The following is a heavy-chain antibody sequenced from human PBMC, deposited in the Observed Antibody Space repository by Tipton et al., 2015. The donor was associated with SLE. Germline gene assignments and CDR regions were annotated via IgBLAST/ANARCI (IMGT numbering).Heavy chain of an antibody. J-gene: IGHJ4*02. CDR3: ARPYYDFWSGYLY. CDR1: GGSISSSSHY. D-gene: IGHD3-3*01. Sequence: TLSLTCTVSGGSISSSSHYWGWIRQPPGKGLEWIGNIYYSGSTYYNPSLKSRVTISVDTSKNQFSLKLSSATAADTAVYYCARPYYDFWSGYLYWGQGTLVTVSS. CDR2: IYYSGST. V-gene: IGHV4-39*01.